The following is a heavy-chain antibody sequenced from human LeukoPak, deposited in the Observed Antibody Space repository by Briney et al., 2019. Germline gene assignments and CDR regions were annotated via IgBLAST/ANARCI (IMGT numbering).Heavy chain of an antibody. Sequence: ASVKVSCKASGYTFTGYYMHWVRQAPGQGFEWMGWINPNSGITNFAQKFQDRVSMTRDTSISTFHMELSRLTSDDTAVYYCARDRLSYFDSSDYWDFDSWGQGTLVTVSS. V-gene: IGHV1-2*02. CDR3: ARDRLSYFDSSDYWDFDS. J-gene: IGHJ4*02. D-gene: IGHD3-22*01. CDR1: GYTFTGYY. CDR2: INPNSGIT.